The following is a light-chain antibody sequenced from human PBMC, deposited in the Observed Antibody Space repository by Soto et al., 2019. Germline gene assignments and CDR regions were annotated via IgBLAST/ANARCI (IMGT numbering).Light chain of an antibody. V-gene: IGLV1-44*01. CDR1: SSNIGSNT. J-gene: IGLJ1*01. CDR2: PNN. Sequence: VLAQPPSASGTPGQRVTISCSGSSSNIGSNTVNWYQQLPGTAPKLLIYPNNQRPSGVPDRFSGSKSGTSASLAISGLQSEDEADYYCAAWDDSLNGRVFGTGTKVTVL. CDR3: AAWDDSLNGRV.